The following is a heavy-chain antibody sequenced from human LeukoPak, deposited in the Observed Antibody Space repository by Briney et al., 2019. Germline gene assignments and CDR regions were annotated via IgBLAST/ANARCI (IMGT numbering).Heavy chain of an antibody. CDR3: ARERGV. D-gene: IGHD3-3*01. V-gene: IGHV3-30-3*01. CDR1: GFTFSSYA. Sequence: GGSLRLSCAASGFTFSSYAMRWVRQAPGKGLEWVAVISYDGSNKYYADSVKGRFTISRDNSKNTLYLQMNSLRAEDTAVYYCARERGVWGQGTLVTVSS. J-gene: IGHJ4*02. CDR2: ISYDGSNK.